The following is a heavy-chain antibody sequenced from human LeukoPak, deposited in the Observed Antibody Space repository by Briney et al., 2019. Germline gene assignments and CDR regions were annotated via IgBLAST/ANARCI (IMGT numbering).Heavy chain of an antibody. D-gene: IGHD3-16*01. J-gene: IGHJ1*01. CDR1: GVSITNSGSY. CDR3: ARNPGDYVWIPQD. Sequence: RTSETLSLTCTVSGVSITNSGSYWIWLRQLPGKGLEWIGYIYDSETTYYTPSLRSRVAFSLDTSRNQLSMRLHSVTAADTAMYFCARNPGDYVWIPQDWGQGTLVTVSS. CDR2: IYDSETT. V-gene: IGHV4-31*03.